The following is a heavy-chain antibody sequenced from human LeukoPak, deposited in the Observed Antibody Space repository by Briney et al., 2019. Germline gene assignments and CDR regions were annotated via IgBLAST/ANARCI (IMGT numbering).Heavy chain of an antibody. CDR3: AREGGYSGYDSGDDAFDI. CDR1: GGSFSGYY. V-gene: IGHV4-34*01. CDR2: INHSGST. Sequence: SETLSLTCAVYGGSFSGYYWSWLRQPPGKGLEWIGEINHSGSTNYNPSLTSRVTISVDTSKNQFSPKLSSVTAADTAVYYCAREGGYSGYDSGDDAFDIWGQGTMVTVSS. D-gene: IGHD5-12*01. J-gene: IGHJ3*02.